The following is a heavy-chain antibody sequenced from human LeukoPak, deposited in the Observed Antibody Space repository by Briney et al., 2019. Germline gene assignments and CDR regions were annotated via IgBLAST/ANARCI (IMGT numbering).Heavy chain of an antibody. CDR2: IHHSGST. V-gene: IGHV4-38-2*02. J-gene: IGHJ3*02. CDR3: ARDGVGRYSGYDDAFDI. D-gene: IGHD5-12*01. CDR1: GYSISSGYY. Sequence: SETLSLTCSVSGYSISSGYYWGWIRQPPGKGLEWIGSIHHSGSTYYNPSLKSRVTISVDTSKNQFSLKLSSVTAADTAVYYCARDGVGRYSGYDDAFDIWGQGTMVTVSS.